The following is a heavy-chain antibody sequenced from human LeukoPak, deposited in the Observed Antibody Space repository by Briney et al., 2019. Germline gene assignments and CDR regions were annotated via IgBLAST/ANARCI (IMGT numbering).Heavy chain of an antibody. CDR1: GYSFTGYY. V-gene: IGHV1-2*02. CDR3: ARWDGYSSSPDY. Sequence: SVKVSCKASGYSFTGYYMHWVRQAPGQGLEWMGWINPHSGDTGYAQKFQGRVTMTRDMSITTTYMELTRLRSDDTAFYYCARWDGYSSSPDYWGQGSLVTVSS. D-gene: IGHD6-13*01. CDR2: INPHSGDT. J-gene: IGHJ4*02.